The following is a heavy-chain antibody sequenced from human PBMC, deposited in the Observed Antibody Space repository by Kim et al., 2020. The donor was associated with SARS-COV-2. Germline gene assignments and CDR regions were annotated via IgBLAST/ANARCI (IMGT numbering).Heavy chain of an antibody. CDR2: INHSGST. CDR1: GGSFSGYY. Sequence: SETLSLTCAVYGGSFSGYYWSWIRQPPGKGLEWIGEINHSGSTNYNPSLKSRVTISVDTSKNQFSLKLSSVTAADTAVYYCARGGTIFGVVIPPGTYYYYGMDVWGQGTTVTVSS. J-gene: IGHJ6*02. V-gene: IGHV4-34*01. CDR3: ARGGTIFGVVIPPGTYYYYGMDV. D-gene: IGHD3-3*01.